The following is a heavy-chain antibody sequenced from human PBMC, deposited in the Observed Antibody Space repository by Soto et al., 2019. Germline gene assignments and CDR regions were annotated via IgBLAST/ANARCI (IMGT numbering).Heavy chain of an antibody. V-gene: IGHV4-59*01. CDR1: GGSISSYY. D-gene: IGHD4-17*01. Sequence: SETLSLTCTVSGGSISSYYWSWIRQPPGKGLEWIGYIYYSGSTYYNPSLKSRVTISVDTSKNQFSLKLSLRSDDTAVYYCARVLWDYGVFGFDYWGRGTLVTVSS. CDR2: IYYSGST. J-gene: IGHJ4*02. CDR3: ARVLWDYGVFGFDY.